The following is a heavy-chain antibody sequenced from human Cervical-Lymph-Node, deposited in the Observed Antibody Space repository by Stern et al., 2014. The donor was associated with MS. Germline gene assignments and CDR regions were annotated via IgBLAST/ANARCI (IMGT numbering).Heavy chain of an antibody. V-gene: IGHV1-3*01. CDR3: ASAGGWYEPDY. CDR2: ISAGGDT. J-gene: IGHJ4*02. D-gene: IGHD6-19*01. CDR1: GDSFTTYA. Sequence: VQLEESGAEVKKPGASVKVSCKTSGDSFTTYAMHWVRQAPGQRLEWLGWISAGGDTKYSQKFQDRVTITRDTSVSTAYMEVSSLKSEDTAIYYCASAGGWYEPDYWGQGTLVTVSS.